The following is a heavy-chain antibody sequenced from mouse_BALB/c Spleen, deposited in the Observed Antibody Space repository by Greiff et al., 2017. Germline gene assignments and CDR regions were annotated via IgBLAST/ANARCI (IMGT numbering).Heavy chain of an antibody. J-gene: IGHJ3*01. Sequence: EVNVVESGGGLVQPGGSRKLSCAASGFTFSSFGMHWVRQAPEKGLEWVAYISSGSSTIYYADTVKGRFTISRDNPKNTLFLQMTSLRSEDTAMYYCARSYYGNSWFAYWGQGTLVTVSA. V-gene: IGHV5-17*02. D-gene: IGHD2-10*01. CDR3: ARSYYGNSWFAY. CDR2: ISSGSSTI. CDR1: GFTFSSFG.